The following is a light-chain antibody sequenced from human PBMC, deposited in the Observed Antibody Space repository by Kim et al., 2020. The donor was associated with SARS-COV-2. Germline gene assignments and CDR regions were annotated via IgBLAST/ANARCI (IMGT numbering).Light chain of an antibody. Sequence: SSLSASVGDRVTITCRASQTISTYLNWYQHKPGKAPKLLIYAASSLQSGVPSRFSGSGSGTDFTLTISSLQPEVFATYYCQQRGTFGQGTKVDIK. CDR2: AAS. J-gene: IGKJ1*01. CDR3: QQRGT. CDR1: QTISTY. V-gene: IGKV1-39*01.